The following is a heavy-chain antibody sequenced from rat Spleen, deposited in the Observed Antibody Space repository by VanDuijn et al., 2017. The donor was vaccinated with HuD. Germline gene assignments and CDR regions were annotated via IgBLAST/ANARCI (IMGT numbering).Heavy chain of an antibody. D-gene: IGHD1-11*01. V-gene: IGHV5-29*01. CDR1: GFTFNNYG. Sequence: EVQLVETGGDLVQPGRSLKLSCAASGFTFNNYGMAWVRQAPTKGLEWVATFSYDGGNTYYRDSVKGRFTISRDNAKSTLYLQMDSLRSEDTATYYCASLTTEGNWFAYWGQGTLVTVSS. CDR3: ASLTTEGNWFAY. CDR2: FSYDGGNT. J-gene: IGHJ3*01.